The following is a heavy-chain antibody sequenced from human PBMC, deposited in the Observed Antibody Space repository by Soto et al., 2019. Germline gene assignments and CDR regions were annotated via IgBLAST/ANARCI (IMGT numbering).Heavy chain of an antibody. V-gene: IGHV3-21*01. J-gene: IGHJ4*02. D-gene: IGHD6-13*01. CDR1: GFTLSRHT. CDR2: IGSRTSDI. Sequence: SGGSLRLSCAASGFTLSRHTMNWVRQAPGKGLEWVSFIGSRTSDIYYADSVKGRFTISRDNAKNSLYLDLTRLRAEDTAVYFCVRDRGSWDQFWHWGQGVLVTVSS. CDR3: VRDRGSWDQFWH.